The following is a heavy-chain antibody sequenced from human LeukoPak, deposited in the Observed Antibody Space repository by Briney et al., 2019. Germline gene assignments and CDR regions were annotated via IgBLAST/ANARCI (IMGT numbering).Heavy chain of an antibody. V-gene: IGHV4-34*01. CDR1: GVSLNNYY. Sequence: SETLSLTCAVDGVSLNNYYWSWIRQPPGEGLEWIGEIQQSTRSNYNPSLKSRATISADTSKKHLFLKLTSVTAADTAVYYCVRGYSRVLIDYWGQGTLVTVSS. J-gene: IGHJ4*02. D-gene: IGHD6-25*01. CDR2: IQQSTRS. CDR3: VRGYSRVLIDY.